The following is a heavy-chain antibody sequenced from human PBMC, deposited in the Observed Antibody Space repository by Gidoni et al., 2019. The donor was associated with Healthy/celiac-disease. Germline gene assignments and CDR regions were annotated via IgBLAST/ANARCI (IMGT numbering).Heavy chain of an antibody. J-gene: IGHJ4*02. V-gene: IGHV5-51*03. CDR3: ETAYYYDSSGYFFDY. CDR1: RYTFTSYW. Sequence: EVQLLPSGSTMQTPGESLKISCMGSRYTFTSYWIGWVRHMPGKGLEWMGIIYPGDSDTRYSPSFQGKVTISADKSISTAYLQWSSRKASDTAMEYCETAYYYDSSGYFFDYWGQGTLVTVSA. D-gene: IGHD3-22*01. CDR2: IYPGDSDT.